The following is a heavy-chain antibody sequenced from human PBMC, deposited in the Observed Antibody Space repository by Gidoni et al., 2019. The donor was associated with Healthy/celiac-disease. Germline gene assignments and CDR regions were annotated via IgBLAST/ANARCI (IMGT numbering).Heavy chain of an antibody. CDR1: GFPFSCYW. J-gene: IGHJ4*02. V-gene: IGHV3-7*01. CDR3: ARHGTPPGVRGFFDY. D-gene: IGHD6-13*01. CDR2: IKQDGSEK. Sequence: EVQLVESGGGLVQPGGSLRLSCAASGFPFSCYWMGWVRQAPGKGLEWVANIKQDGSEKYYVDSVKGRFTISRDNAKNSLYLQMNSLRAEDTAVYYCARHGTPPGVRGFFDYWGQGTLVTVSS.